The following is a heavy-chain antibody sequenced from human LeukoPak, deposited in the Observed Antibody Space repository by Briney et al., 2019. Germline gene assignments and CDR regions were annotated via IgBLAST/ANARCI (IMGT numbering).Heavy chain of an antibody. V-gene: IGHV3-64*01. D-gene: IGHD2-2*01. CDR1: GFTFSSYA. J-gene: IGHJ4*02. Sequence: GGSLRLSCAASGFTFSSYAMHGVRQAPGKGLEYVSAISSNGGSTYYANSVKGRFTISRDNSKNTLYLQMGSLRAEDMAVYYCARGELSIVVVPAATDYWGQGTLVTVSS. CDR3: ARGELSIVVVPAATDY. CDR2: ISSNGGST.